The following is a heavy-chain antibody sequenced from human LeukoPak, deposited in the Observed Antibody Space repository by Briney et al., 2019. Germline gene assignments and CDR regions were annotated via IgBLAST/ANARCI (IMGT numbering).Heavy chain of an antibody. J-gene: IGHJ6*02. CDR1: GYTFTSYG. D-gene: IGHD3-3*01. CDR3: ARDPGTDYDFWSGYRGYYGMDV. V-gene: IGHV1-18*01. Sequence: ASVKVSCKASGYTFTSYGISWVRQAPGQGLEWMGWISAYNGNTNYAQKLQGRVTMTTDTSTSTAYMELRSLRSDDTAVYYCARDPGTDYDFWSGYRGYYGMDVWGQGTTATVSS. CDR2: ISAYNGNT.